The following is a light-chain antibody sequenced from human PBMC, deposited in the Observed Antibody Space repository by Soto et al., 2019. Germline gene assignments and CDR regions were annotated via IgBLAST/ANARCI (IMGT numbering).Light chain of an antibody. V-gene: IGKV1-5*01. CDR3: QQFHTFSPWT. CDR1: RNINKW. J-gene: IGKJ1*01. CDR2: DAS. Sequence: DIQMTQSPSTLSASVGDRVTITCRASRNINKWLAWYQQKPGKAPKLLIYDASSLESGVPSRFSGSGSGTEFTLSISSLQPDDFATYFCQQFHTFSPWTFGQGTKVDIK.